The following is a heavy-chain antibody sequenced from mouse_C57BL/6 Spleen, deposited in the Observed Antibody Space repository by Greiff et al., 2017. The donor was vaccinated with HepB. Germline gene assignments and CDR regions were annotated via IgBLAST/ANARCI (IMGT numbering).Heavy chain of an antibody. CDR3: AKGGYYYGSSSWFAY. CDR2: INPSTGGT. D-gene: IGHD1-1*01. CDR1: GYSFTGYY. J-gene: IGHJ3*01. Sequence: VQLQQSGPELVKPGASVKISCKASGYSFTGYYMNWVKQSPEKSLEWIGEINPSTGGTTYNQKFKAKATLTVDKSSSTAYMQLKSLTSEDSAVYYCAKGGYYYGSSSWFAYWGQGTLVTVSA. V-gene: IGHV1-42*01.